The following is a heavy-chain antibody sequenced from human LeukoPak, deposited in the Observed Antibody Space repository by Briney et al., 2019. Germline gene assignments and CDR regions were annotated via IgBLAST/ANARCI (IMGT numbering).Heavy chain of an antibody. CDR2: IIPIFGTA. Sequence: SVKVSCKASGGTFSSYAISWVRQAPGQGLEWMGGIIPIFGTANYAQKFQGRVTITADESTSTAYMELSSLRSEDTAVYYCARGPATAMVTGWYFDLWGRGTLVTVSS. CDR1: GGTFSSYA. CDR3: ARGPATAMVTGWYFDL. D-gene: IGHD5-18*01. V-gene: IGHV1-69*01. J-gene: IGHJ2*01.